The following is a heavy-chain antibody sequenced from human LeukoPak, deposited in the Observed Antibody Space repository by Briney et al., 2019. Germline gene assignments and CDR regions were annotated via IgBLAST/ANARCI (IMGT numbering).Heavy chain of an antibody. D-gene: IGHD3-9*01. Sequence: ASVKVSCKASGYTFTSYGISWVRQAPGQGLEWMGWISAYNGNTNYAQKLQGRVTMTTDTSTSTAYMELRSLRSDATAVYYCARGGDGDILTGLVFDYWGQGTLVTVSS. J-gene: IGHJ4*02. V-gene: IGHV1-18*01. CDR1: GYTFTSYG. CDR2: ISAYNGNT. CDR3: ARGGDGDILTGLVFDY.